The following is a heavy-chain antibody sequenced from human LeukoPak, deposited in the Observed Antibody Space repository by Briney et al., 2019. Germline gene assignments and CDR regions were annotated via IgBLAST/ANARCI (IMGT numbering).Heavy chain of an antibody. CDR1: GYTFTGYY. CDR3: ARAPNYHGSWSYSNDY. V-gene: IGHV1-2*02. CDR2: INPNSGGT. D-gene: IGHD3-10*01. J-gene: IGHJ4*02. Sequence: ASVKVSCKASGYTFTGYYMHWVRQAPGQGLEWMGWINPNSGGTNYAQKFQGRVTMTRDTSISTAYMELSRLRSDDTAVYYCARAPNYHGSWSYSNDYWGQGTLVTVSS.